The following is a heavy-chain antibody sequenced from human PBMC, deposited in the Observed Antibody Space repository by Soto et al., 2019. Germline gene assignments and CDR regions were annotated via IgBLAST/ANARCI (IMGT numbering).Heavy chain of an antibody. CDR1: GFAFNIYG. CDR2: ISHDGSRK. J-gene: IGHJ4*02. Sequence: QVHLVESGGGVVQAGRSLRLSCSASGFAFNIYGVHWVRQAPGKGLEWVAVISHDGSRKYYADSVKGRFTISRHNSKNTLYMQMSRLRVDDTAVYYCVKDYGIAVAGAEILVDVWGQGNLVSGSS. V-gene: IGHV3-30*18. D-gene: IGHD6-19*01. CDR3: VKDYGIAVAGAEILVDV.